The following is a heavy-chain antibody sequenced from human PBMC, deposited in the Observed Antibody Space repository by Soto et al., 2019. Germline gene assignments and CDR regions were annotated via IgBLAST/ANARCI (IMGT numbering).Heavy chain of an antibody. Sequence: GGSLRLSCSASGFTFSSYAMHWVRQAPGKGLEYVSAISSNVGRTYYADSVKGRFPISRDNSKNTLYLQMSSLRAEDTAVYYCVKDPAIKRGDAFDIWGQGTMVTVSS. D-gene: IGHD5-12*01. V-gene: IGHV3-64D*06. CDR1: GFTFSSYA. CDR3: VKDPAIKRGDAFDI. J-gene: IGHJ3*02. CDR2: ISSNVGRT.